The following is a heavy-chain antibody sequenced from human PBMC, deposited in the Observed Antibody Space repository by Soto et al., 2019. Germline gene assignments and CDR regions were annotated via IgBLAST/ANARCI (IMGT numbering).Heavy chain of an antibody. CDR2: ISYDGSNK. Sequence: GGSLRLSCAASGFTFSSYAMHWVRQAPGKGLEWVAVISYDGSNKYYADSVKGRFTISGDNSKNTLYLQMNSLRAEDTAVYYCARAPLRGGSYFGRIYGMDVWGQGTTVTVSS. V-gene: IGHV3-30-3*01. J-gene: IGHJ6*02. CDR1: GFTFSSYA. D-gene: IGHD1-26*01. CDR3: ARAPLRGGSYFGRIYGMDV.